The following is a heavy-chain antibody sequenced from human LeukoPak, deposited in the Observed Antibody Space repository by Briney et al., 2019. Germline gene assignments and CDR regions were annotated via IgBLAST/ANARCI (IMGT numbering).Heavy chain of an antibody. CDR1: GLTFSRYT. CDR3: ARARIAATRSNYFYMDV. V-gene: IGHV3-21*01. Sequence: GGSLRLSCVTSGLTFSRYTMNWVRQAPGKGLEWVSSISSKSDYINYADSVKGRATISRDNAKNSLFLQMDSLRAEDTAVYYCARARIAATRSNYFYMDVWGKGTTVTVSS. D-gene: IGHD6-25*01. J-gene: IGHJ6*03. CDR2: ISSKSDYI.